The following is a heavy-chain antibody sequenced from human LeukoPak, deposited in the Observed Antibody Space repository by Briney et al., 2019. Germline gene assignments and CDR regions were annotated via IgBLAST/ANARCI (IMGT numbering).Heavy chain of an antibody. Sequence: SETLSLTCTVSGGSISSSSYYWGWIRQPPGKGLEWIGNIYYSGSTYYNPSLKSRVTIFVDMSKNQFSLKLTSVTAADTAVYYCARYDSSSRHQYWYFDLWGRGTLVTVSS. CDR1: GGSISSSSYY. CDR3: ARYDSSSRHQYWYFDL. J-gene: IGHJ2*01. V-gene: IGHV4-39*01. D-gene: IGHD6-13*01. CDR2: IYYSGST.